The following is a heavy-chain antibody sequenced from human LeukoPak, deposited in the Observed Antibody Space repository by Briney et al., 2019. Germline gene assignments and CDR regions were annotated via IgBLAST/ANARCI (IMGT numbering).Heavy chain of an antibody. CDR3: ARETSQKGAHYMDV. CDR2: IYYSGST. J-gene: IGHJ6*03. Sequence: SETLSLTCTVSGGSISSYYWSWIRQPPGKGLEWIGYIYYSGSTNYNPSLKSRVTISVHTSKNQFSLKLSSVTAADTAVYYCARETSQKGAHYMDVWGKGTTVAISS. CDR1: GGSISSYY. D-gene: IGHD3-16*01. V-gene: IGHV4-59*01.